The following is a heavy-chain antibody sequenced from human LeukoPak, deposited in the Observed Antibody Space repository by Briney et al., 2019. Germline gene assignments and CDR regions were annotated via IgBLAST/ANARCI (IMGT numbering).Heavy chain of an antibody. CDR2: IHSSGST. Sequence: PSETLSLTCTVSGVSIISYYWSWIRQPPGKGLEWIAFIHSSGSTYYNPSLKSRVTISVDTSKNQFSLKLSSVTAADTAVYYCARHSLNDYYDSSGYYYWARPFDYWGQGTLVTVSS. V-gene: IGHV4-59*08. J-gene: IGHJ4*02. CDR1: GVSIISYY. CDR3: ARHSLNDYYDSSGYYYWARPFDY. D-gene: IGHD3-22*01.